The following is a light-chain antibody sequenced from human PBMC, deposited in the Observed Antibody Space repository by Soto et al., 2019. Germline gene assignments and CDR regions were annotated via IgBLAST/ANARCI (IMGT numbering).Light chain of an antibody. CDR2: GAS. V-gene: IGKV3-15*01. CDR3: QQYYDWPIT. J-gene: IGKJ5*01. Sequence: EIVMTQSPATLSVSPGERATLSCRASQSVSSTLAWYQQKPGQAPRLLIYGASTRATGIPARFSGSGSGTEFTLTISSLQSEDFAVYYCQQYYDWPITFGQGTRLEN. CDR1: QSVSST.